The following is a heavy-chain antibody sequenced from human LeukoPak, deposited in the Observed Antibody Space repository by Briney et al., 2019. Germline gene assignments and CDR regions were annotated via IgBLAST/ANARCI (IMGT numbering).Heavy chain of an antibody. CDR2: IYYSGSS. J-gene: IGHJ4*02. D-gene: IGHD5-12*01. V-gene: IGHV4-59*01. CDR1: GGSISSYY. CDR3: ARAAEYSGYDRSYYFDY. Sequence: TSSETLSLTCTVSGGSISSYYWSWIRQPPGKGLEWIGYIYYSGSSNYNPSLKSRVTISVDTSKNQFSLKLSSVTAADTAVYYCARAAEYSGYDRSYYFDYWGQGTLVTVSS.